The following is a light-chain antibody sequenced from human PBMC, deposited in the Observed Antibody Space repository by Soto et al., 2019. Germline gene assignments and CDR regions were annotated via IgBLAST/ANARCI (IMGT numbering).Light chain of an antibody. CDR3: QMYNSVPRT. V-gene: IGKV1-27*01. Sequence: DIQMTQSPCSLSASVGDRVTITCRASQGISNYLAWYQQKPGKVPELLIFAASTLRSGVPYRFSGSGSGTDFTLTISSLQPEDVATYYCQMYNSVPRTFGQGTKVDIK. CDR2: AAS. CDR1: QGISNY. J-gene: IGKJ1*01.